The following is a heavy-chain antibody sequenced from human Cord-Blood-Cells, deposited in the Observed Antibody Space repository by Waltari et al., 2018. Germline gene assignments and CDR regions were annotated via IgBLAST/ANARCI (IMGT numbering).Heavy chain of an antibody. Sequence: QVQLQESGPGLVKPSETLSLTCTVSGYSISSGYYWGWIRQPPGKGLEWIGSIYHSGGTSYNPSLNSRVTISVDTSKNQFARKLSSVTAADTAVYYCARPSNWYFDLWGRGTLVTVSS. J-gene: IGHJ2*01. CDR2: IYHSGGT. V-gene: IGHV4-38-2*02. CDR3: ARPSNWYFDL. CDR1: GYSISSGYY.